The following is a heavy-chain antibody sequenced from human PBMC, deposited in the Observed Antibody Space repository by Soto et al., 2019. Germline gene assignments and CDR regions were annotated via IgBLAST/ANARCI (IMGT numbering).Heavy chain of an antibody. V-gene: IGHV3-30*19. D-gene: IGHD3-16*01. CDR1: GFMFKSYV. CDR2: TSYDGNNT. CDR3: ARWGTTGGFDL. J-gene: IGHJ4*02. Sequence: QLQLVESGGGVVQPGTSLRLSCTASGFMFKSYVMHWVRQAPGKGLEWVALTSYDGNNTYYGDSVKGRFTVSRDNSKNSLRLQMDSLRPEDTALYYCARWGTTGGFDLWGQGTLVSVSS.